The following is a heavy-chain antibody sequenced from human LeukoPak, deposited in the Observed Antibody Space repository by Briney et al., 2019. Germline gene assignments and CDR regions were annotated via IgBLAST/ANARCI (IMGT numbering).Heavy chain of an antibody. D-gene: IGHD3-10*01. CDR3: SRLWFGEYS. Sequence: GGSLRLSCAPSGFTFSNAWMSWVRQAPGQGLEWVGRTKSISDGGTMDYAAPVKGRFTISRDDSKNTLYLQMNSLKIEDTAVYYCSRLWFGEYSWGQGTLVTVSS. CDR2: TKSISDGGTM. V-gene: IGHV3-15*01. CDR1: GFTFSNAW. J-gene: IGHJ4*02.